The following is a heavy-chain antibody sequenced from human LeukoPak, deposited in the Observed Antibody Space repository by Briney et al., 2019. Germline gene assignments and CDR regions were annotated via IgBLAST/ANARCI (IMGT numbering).Heavy chain of an antibody. CDR1: GYTFTSYA. J-gene: IGHJ4*02. CDR2: ISGSGGST. D-gene: IGHD2-15*01. V-gene: IGHV3-23*01. Sequence: ASVKVSCKASGYTFTSYAMSWVRQAPGKGLEWVSAISGSGGSTYYADSVEGRFTISRDNSKNTLYLQMNSLRAEDTAVYYCAKATIVVVVAGEYYFDYWGQGTLVTVSS. CDR3: AKATIVVVVAGEYYFDY.